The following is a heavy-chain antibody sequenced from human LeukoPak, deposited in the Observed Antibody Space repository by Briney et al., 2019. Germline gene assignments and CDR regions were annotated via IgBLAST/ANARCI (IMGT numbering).Heavy chain of an antibody. J-gene: IGHJ4*02. Sequence: GGALRLSCVVSGFSFSSYAMQGVGQARGRGGEGVSTISSNGGSTYYGNSGEGRFTNSRDNSKNTLYLQMDSLSPEDMAVYYCARRSSSWYAFDYWGQGTLVTVSS. CDR1: GFSFSSYA. V-gene: IGHV3-64*01. CDR2: ISSNGGST. D-gene: IGHD6-13*01. CDR3: ARRSSSWYAFDY.